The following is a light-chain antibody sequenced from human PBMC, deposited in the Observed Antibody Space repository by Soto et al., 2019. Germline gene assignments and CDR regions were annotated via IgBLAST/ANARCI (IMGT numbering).Light chain of an antibody. Sequence: EIVMTQSPAPPAVSPGERATLSCRARQSVSSNLAWIQQKPGQAPRLLIYGASTRATGIPVRFSGSGSGTELTLTISSLQSEDLAVYYCQQYDNWPPKTFGQGTKVDIK. CDR2: GAS. J-gene: IGKJ1*01. CDR1: QSVSSN. V-gene: IGKV3-15*01. CDR3: QQYDNWPPKT.